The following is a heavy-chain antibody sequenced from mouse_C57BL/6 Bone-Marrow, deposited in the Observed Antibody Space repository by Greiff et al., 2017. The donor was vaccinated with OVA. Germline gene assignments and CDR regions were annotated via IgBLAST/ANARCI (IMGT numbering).Heavy chain of an antibody. CDR2: ISNGGGST. Sequence: EVKLVESGGGLVQPGGSLKLSCAASGFTFSDYYMYWVRQTPEKRLEWVAYISNGGGSTYYPDTVKGRFTISRDNAKNTLYLPMSRLKSEDTAMYYCARYSNLGDYYAMGYWGQGTSVTVSS. D-gene: IGHD2-5*01. J-gene: IGHJ4*01. V-gene: IGHV5-12*01. CDR1: GFTFSDYY. CDR3: ARYSNLGDYYAMGY.